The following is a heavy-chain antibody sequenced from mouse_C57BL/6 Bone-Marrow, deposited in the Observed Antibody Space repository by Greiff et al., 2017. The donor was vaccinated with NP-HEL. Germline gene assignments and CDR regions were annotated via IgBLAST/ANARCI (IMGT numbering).Heavy chain of an antibody. CDR1: GYSITSGYY. Sequence: VQLKESGPGLVKPSQSLSLTCSVTGYSITSGYYWNWIRQFPGNKLEWMGYISYDGSNNYNPSLKNRISITRDTSKNQFFLKLNSVTTEDTATYYCARDQDYSNYGLFADWGQGTLVTVSA. CDR3: ARDQDYSNYGLFAD. D-gene: IGHD2-5*01. J-gene: IGHJ3*01. CDR2: ISYDGSN. V-gene: IGHV3-6*01.